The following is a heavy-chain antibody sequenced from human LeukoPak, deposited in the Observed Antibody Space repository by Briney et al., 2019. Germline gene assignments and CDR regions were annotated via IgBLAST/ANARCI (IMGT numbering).Heavy chain of an antibody. CDR3: ASWGEGALDN. D-gene: IGHD1-26*01. CDR2: ISGSGDTT. J-gene: IGHJ4*02. Sequence: GGSLRISCAASSFTFSDYAMTWVRLAPGKGLEFVSSISGSGDTTYYADSVKGRFTISRDNAKKSLYLQMNSLRVEDTGVYYCASWGEGALDNWGQGTLVTVSS. CDR1: SFTFSDYA. V-gene: IGHV3-23*01.